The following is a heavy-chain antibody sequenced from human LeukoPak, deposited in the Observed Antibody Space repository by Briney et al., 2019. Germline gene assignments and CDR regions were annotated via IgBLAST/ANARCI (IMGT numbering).Heavy chain of an antibody. CDR3: SRDSDFDY. D-gene: IGHD1-26*01. V-gene: IGHV3-7*01. J-gene: IGHJ4*02. Sequence: GGSLRLYCAASGFTFSKYWMSWVRQAPGKGLEWVANMNQDGSENYYVDSVKGRFTISRENAKNSLYLQMNSLRAEDTAVYYCSRDSDFDYWGQGTLVTVSS. CDR1: GFTFSKYW. CDR2: MNQDGSEN.